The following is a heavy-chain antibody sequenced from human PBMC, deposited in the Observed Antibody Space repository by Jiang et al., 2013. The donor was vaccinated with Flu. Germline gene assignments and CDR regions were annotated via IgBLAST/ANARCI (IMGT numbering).Heavy chain of an antibody. CDR1: GFSFNNYA. D-gene: IGHD2-21*01. J-gene: IGHJ3*01. Sequence: VQLVESGGGVVQPGRSLRLSCAPSGFSFNNYAMHWVRQAPGKGLEWVTFISSDGSRTYYADSVKGRFTISRDNPKNMLSLQMNSLTTEDTAVYYCARTRVQRWGSGDDAFDVWAKGQWSRLF. V-gene: IGHV3-30*04. CDR2: ISSDGSRT. CDR3: ARTRVQRWGSGDDAFDV.